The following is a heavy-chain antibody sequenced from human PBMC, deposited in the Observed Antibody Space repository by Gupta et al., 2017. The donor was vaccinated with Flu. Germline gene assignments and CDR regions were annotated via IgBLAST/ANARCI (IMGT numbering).Heavy chain of an antibody. CDR1: GFPFSSSD. CDR3: ARGTRITMVRGTSYAFDI. Sequence: EVQLVESGGGLVQPGGYLRLSCAASGFPFSSSDMHWVRQATGKGLEWVSAIGTAGDTYYPGSVKGRFTISRENAKNSLYLQMNSLRAGDTAVYYCARGTRITMVRGTSYAFDIWGQGTMVTVSS. J-gene: IGHJ3*02. V-gene: IGHV3-13*04. D-gene: IGHD3-10*01. CDR2: IGTAGDT.